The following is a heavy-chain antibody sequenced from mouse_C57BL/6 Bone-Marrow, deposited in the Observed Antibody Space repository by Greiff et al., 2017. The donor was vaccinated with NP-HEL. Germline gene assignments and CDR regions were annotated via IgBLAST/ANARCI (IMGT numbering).Heavy chain of an antibody. J-gene: IGHJ3*01. CDR1: GFSLTSYG. V-gene: IGHV2-2*01. CDR3: ARNWDYYGRGFAY. Sequence: QVQLKESGPGLVQPSQSLSITCTVPGFSLTSYGVHWVRQSPGKGLEWLGVIWSGGSTDYNAAFISRLSISKDNSKSQVFFKMNSLQADDTAIYYCARNWDYYGRGFAYWGQGTLVTVSA. D-gene: IGHD1-1*01. CDR2: IWSGGST.